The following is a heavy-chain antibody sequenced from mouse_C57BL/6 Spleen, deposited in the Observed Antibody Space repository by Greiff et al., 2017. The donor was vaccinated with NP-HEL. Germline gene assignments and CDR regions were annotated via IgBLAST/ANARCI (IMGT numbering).Heavy chain of an antibody. CDR1: GYSITSGYY. CDR3: ARSHYYGSSY. Sequence: EVQLQQSGPGLVKPSQSLSLTCSVTGYSITSGYYWNWIRQFPGNKLEWMGYISYDGSNNYNPSLKNRISITRDTSKNQFFLKLNSVTTEDTATYYCARSHYYGSSYWGQGTTLTVSS. CDR2: ISYDGSN. V-gene: IGHV3-6*01. J-gene: IGHJ2*01. D-gene: IGHD1-1*01.